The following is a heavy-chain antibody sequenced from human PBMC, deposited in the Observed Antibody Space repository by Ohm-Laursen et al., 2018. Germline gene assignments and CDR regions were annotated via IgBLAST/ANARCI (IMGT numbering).Heavy chain of an antibody. CDR2: ISSSSSYI. CDR3: ARQASSTSWQYYYYYYGMDV. V-gene: IGHV3-21*01. CDR1: GFTFSSYS. D-gene: IGHD2-2*01. J-gene: IGHJ6*02. Sequence: SLRLSCTAPGFTFSSYSMNWVRQALGKGLEWVSSISSSSSYIYYADSVKGRFTISRDNAKNSLYLQMNSLRAEDTAVYYCARQASSTSWQYYYYYYGMDVWGQGTTVTVSS.